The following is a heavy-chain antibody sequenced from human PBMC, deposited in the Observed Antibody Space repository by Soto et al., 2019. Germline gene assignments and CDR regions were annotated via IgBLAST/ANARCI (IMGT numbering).Heavy chain of an antibody. CDR2: IRSKANSYAT. J-gene: IGHJ4*02. CDR3: TSYVDTAMAYYFDY. CDR1: GFTFSNAW. D-gene: IGHD5-18*01. V-gene: IGHV3-73*01. Sequence: GGSLRLSCAASGFTFSNAWINWVRQAPGKGLEWVGRIRSKANSYATAYAASVKGRFTISRDNSKNTAYLQMNSLKTEDTAVYYCTSYVDTAMAYYFDYWGQGTLVTVSS.